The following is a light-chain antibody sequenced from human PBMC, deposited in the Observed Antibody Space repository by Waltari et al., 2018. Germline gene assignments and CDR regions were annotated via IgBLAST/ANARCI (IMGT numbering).Light chain of an antibody. Sequence: QSALTQPASVSGSPGQSITTSCTGPSSDVGGYNHVSWYLQHPAKAPKLLIYDVYYRPSRVSNRFSGSKSGNTASLTISGLQAEDEAVYYCSSYTSSSTVIFGGGTKLTVL. V-gene: IGLV2-14*03. CDR3: SSYTSSSTVI. CDR2: DVY. CDR1: SSDVGGYNH. J-gene: IGLJ2*01.